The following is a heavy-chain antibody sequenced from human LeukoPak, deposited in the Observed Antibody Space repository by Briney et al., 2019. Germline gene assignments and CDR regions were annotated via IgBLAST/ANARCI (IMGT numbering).Heavy chain of an antibody. CDR3: AREWHDYGDYVVWFDP. Sequence: SETLSLTCTVSGYSISSGYYWGWIRQPPGKGLEWIGSIYYSGSTYYNPSLKSRVTISVDTSKNQFSLKLSSVTAADTAVYYCAREWHDYGDYVVWFDPWGQGTLVTVSS. CDR1: GYSISSGYY. D-gene: IGHD4-17*01. CDR2: IYYSGST. J-gene: IGHJ5*02. V-gene: IGHV4-38-2*02.